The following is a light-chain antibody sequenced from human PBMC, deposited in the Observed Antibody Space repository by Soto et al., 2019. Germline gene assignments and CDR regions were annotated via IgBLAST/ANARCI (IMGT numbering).Light chain of an antibody. J-gene: IGKJ4*01. V-gene: IGKV1-33*01. CDR1: QDISDS. CDR2: DAS. CDR3: QQYATLPLT. Sequence: DIQMTQSPSSLSASVGDSLTLTCQASQDISDSLIWYQVKPGNAPQLLMFDASKLEIGVPSRFSGSGSGKDFTFTISSLQPEDFATYYCQQYATLPLTFGGGTKVEIK.